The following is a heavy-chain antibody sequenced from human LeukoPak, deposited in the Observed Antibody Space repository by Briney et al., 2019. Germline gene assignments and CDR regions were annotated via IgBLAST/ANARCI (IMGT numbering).Heavy chain of an antibody. J-gene: IGHJ4*02. D-gene: IGHD3-22*01. Sequence: GGSLRLSCAASGFTFSSYWMSWVRQAPGKGLEWVANIKQDGSEKYYMDSVKGRFTISRDNAKNSLYLQMNSLRAEDTAVYYCARPYYDSSGSHFDYWGQGTLVTVSS. V-gene: IGHV3-7*01. CDR3: ARPYYDSSGSHFDY. CDR2: IKQDGSEK. CDR1: GFTFSSYW.